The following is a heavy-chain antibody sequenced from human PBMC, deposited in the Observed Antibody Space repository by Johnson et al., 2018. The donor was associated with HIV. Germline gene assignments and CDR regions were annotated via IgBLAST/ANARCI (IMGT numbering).Heavy chain of an antibody. CDR3: TTLSLITMLVVVIDAFDI. CDR2: IKSKTDGGTP. Sequence: VQLVESGGGLVKPGGSLRLSCAASGFTFSNAWMSWVRQAPGKGLEWVGRIKSKTDGGTPDYAAPVKGRFTISRDDSKNTLYLQMNSLKTEDTAVYYCTTLSLITMLVVVIDAFDIWGQGTMVTVSS. V-gene: IGHV3-15*01. CDR1: GFTFSNAW. J-gene: IGHJ3*02. D-gene: IGHD3-22*01.